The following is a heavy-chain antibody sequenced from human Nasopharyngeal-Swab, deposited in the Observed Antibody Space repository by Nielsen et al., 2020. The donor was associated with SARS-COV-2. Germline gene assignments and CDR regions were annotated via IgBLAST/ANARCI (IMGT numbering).Heavy chain of an antibody. J-gene: IGHJ4*02. D-gene: IGHD6-19*01. Sequence: WIRQPPGKGLEWIGYIYYSGSTNHNPSLKSRVTISVDTSKNQFSLKLSSVTAADTAVYYCARGGSGWSTTFDYWGQGTLVTVSS. CDR2: IYYSGST. CDR3: ARGGSGWSTTFDY. V-gene: IGHV4-59*01.